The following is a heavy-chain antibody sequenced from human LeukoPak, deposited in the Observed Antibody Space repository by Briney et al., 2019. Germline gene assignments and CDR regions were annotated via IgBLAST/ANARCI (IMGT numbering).Heavy chain of an antibody. CDR2: IKEDGSER. J-gene: IGHJ4*02. V-gene: IGHV3-7*01. CDR3: AREWSDY. CDR1: GFTFSSHW. D-gene: IGHD2-15*01. Sequence: GGSLRLSCAASGFTFSSHWMNWVCQAPGKGPEWVASIKEDGSERKYVESVKGRFTISRDNAKNSLYLQMNSLRAEDTAVYYCAREWSDYWGQGTLVTVSS.